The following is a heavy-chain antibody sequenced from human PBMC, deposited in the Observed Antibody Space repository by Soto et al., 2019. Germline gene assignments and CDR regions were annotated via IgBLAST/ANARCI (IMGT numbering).Heavy chain of an antibody. CDR3: AHAVAGGHYYVMDV. Sequence: SETLCHSCTVYGGSLSGYSWTWIRQSPGKGLELIGDINHSGRANYSPSLKSRVTISVDTSKNQFSLKLSSVTAADTALYYCAHAVAGGHYYVMDVWGQGTRVTVSS. V-gene: IGHV4-34*01. CDR2: INHSGRA. D-gene: IGHD6-19*01. J-gene: IGHJ6*02. CDR1: GGSLSGYS.